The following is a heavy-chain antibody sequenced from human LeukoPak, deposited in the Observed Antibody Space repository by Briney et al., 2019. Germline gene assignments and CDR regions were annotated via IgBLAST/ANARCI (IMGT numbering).Heavy chain of an antibody. CDR1: GGSISSSSYY. V-gene: IGHV4-39*01. CDR3: ARLSGELLRPDFDY. D-gene: IGHD1-26*01. J-gene: IGHJ4*02. CDR2: IYYSGST. Sequence: SETLSLTCTVSGGSISSSSYYWGWIRQPPGKGLEWIGSIYYSGSTYYNPSLKSRVTISVDTSKNQFSLKLSSVTAADTAVYYRARLSGELLRPDFDYWGQGTLVTVSS.